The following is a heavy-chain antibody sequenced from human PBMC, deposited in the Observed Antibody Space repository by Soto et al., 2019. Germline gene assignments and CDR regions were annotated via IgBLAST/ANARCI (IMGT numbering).Heavy chain of an antibody. V-gene: IGHV2-5*02. CDR3: VHSRCGGDCLQSYSSHYYYGMDI. Sequence: QITLKESGPTLVKPTQTLTLTCTFSGFSLNTGGMGVGWIRQPPGKALEWLALIYWDGDRRYSPSLMSRLTIAKDTSKSQVVLTMPNMDPVDTATYYCVHSRCGGDCLQSYSSHYYYGMDIWGQGTTVTVSS. D-gene: IGHD2-21*02. CDR1: GFSLNTGGMG. CDR2: IYWDGDR. J-gene: IGHJ6*02.